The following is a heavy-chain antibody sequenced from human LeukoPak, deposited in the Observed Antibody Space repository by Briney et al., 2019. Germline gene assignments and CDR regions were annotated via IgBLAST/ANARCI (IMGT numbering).Heavy chain of an antibody. D-gene: IGHD3-9*01. Sequence: SETLSLTCTVSGVSISSSNSYWGWIRQPPGKGLEWIGSIYYSGSTYYNPSLKGRVTISVDTSKNQFSLKLSSVTAADTAVYYCARQYYDILTDYPGDAFDIWGQGAMVTVSS. V-gene: IGHV4-39*07. CDR1: GVSISSSNSY. J-gene: IGHJ3*02. CDR3: ARQYYDILTDYPGDAFDI. CDR2: IYYSGST.